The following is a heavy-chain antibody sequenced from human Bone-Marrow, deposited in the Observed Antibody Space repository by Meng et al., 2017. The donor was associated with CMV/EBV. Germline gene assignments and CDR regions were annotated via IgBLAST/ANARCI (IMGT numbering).Heavy chain of an antibody. V-gene: IGHV3-30*02. D-gene: IGHD2/OR15-2a*01. CDR1: GFIFSSYG. CDR2: IRYDGSNT. J-gene: IGHJ6*02. CDR3: ARLSAGEVLSQYGMDV. Sequence: GESLKISCAASGFIFSSYGIHWVRQAPGKGLEWVAFIRYDGSNTYYTDSVKGRFTISRDNSKNTLYLQMNSLRAEDTAVYYCARLSAGEVLSQYGMDVWGQGTTVTVSS.